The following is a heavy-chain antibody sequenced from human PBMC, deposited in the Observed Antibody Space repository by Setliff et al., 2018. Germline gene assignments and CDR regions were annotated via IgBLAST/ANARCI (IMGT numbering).Heavy chain of an antibody. J-gene: IGHJ3*02. CDR2: VSPIDDGKP. V-gene: IGHV1-8*01. Sequence: ASVKVSCKASGYSFTSYDINWVRLAAGQGLEWMGWVSPIDDGKPGYAQKFQGRVTITWVTSISTAYMELSSLRSEDTAVYYCVRDSGFVVGVAATRGSFDIWGQGTMVTVS. CDR1: GYSFTSYD. D-gene: IGHD2-15*01. CDR3: VRDSGFVVGVAATRGSFDI.